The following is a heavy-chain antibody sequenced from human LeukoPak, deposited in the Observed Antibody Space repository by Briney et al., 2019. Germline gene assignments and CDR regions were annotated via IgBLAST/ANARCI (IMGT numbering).Heavy chain of an antibody. D-gene: IGHD4-11*01. CDR3: ARTKDLMTTDSFDY. J-gene: IGHJ4*02. Sequence: TGGSLRLSCAASGFTFSSYAMTWVRQAPGKGLEWVSTISGSGRTTYYADSVKGRFTISRDNAKNSLYLQMNSLRAEDTAVYYCARTKDLMTTDSFDYWGQGTLVTVSS. CDR1: GFTFSSYA. V-gene: IGHV3-23*01. CDR2: ISGSGRTT.